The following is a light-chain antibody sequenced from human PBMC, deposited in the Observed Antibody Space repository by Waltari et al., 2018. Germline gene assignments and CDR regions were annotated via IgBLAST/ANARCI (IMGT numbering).Light chain of an antibody. J-gene: IGLJ1*01. Sequence: SYELNQPPSVSVSPGQTASITCSGDTLGDKYACWYQQKPGQSPVLVMYQDNKRPSGIPERFSGSNSGNTATLTISGTQAMDEADYYCQAWDSSTASFVFGTGTKITVL. V-gene: IGLV3-1*01. CDR3: QAWDSSTASFV. CDR2: QDN. CDR1: TLGDKY.